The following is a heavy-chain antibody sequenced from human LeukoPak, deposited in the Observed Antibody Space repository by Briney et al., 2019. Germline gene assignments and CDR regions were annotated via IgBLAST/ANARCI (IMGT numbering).Heavy chain of an antibody. Sequence: GASVKVSCKASGYTFTRYDMNWVRRAPGQGLEWMGWTNPNSHNAGYAQKFQGRVTLTWDTSISTAYMELSSLRSEDTAVYYCARGHVVDTVMVTGAFDIWGQGTMVTVSS. CDR1: GYTFTRYD. D-gene: IGHD5-18*01. CDR2: TNPNSHNA. CDR3: ARGHVVDTVMVTGAFDI. J-gene: IGHJ3*02. V-gene: IGHV1-8*01.